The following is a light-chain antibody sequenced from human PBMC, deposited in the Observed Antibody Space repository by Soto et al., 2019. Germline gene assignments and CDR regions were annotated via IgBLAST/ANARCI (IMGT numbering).Light chain of an antibody. CDR2: GAS. CDR1: QSVSSN. J-gene: IGKJ1*01. V-gene: IGKV3-15*01. CDR3: QQYNNWPRT. Sequence: EIVMTQSPATLSVSPGERATLSCRASQSVSSNLVWYQQKPGQAPRLLIYGASTRAPGIPARFSGSGSGTEFTLTIGSLQSEDFAVYYCQQYNNWPRTFGQGTKVDIK.